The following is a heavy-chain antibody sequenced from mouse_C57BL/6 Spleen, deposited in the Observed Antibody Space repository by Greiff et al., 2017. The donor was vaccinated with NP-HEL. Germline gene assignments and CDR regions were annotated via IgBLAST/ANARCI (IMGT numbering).Heavy chain of an antibody. CDR3: ARRGDYDNY. V-gene: IGHV1-69*01. D-gene: IGHD2-4*01. CDR1: GYTFTSYW. CDR2: IDPSDSYT. J-gene: IGHJ2*01. Sequence: QVQLQQPGAELVMPGASVKLSCKASGYTFTSYWMHWVTQRPGQGLEWIGEIDPSDSYTNYNQKFKGKSTLTVDKSSSTAYMQLSSLTSEDSAVYYCARRGDYDNYWGQGTTLTVSS.